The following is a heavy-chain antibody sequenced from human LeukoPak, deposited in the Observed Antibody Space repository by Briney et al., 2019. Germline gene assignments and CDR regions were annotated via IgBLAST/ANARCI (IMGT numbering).Heavy chain of an antibody. CDR3: ANGNNGDYVRLDY. V-gene: IGHV3-23*01. D-gene: IGHD4-17*01. CDR1: GFTFSVYA. Sequence: PGGSLRLSCAASGFTFSVYAMNWVRQAPGKGLEWVATISGSGDSTYYADSVKGRFTISRDNSKNTLYLQMNSLRAEDTAVYYCANGNNGDYVRLDYWGQGTLVTVSS. J-gene: IGHJ4*02. CDR2: ISGSGDST.